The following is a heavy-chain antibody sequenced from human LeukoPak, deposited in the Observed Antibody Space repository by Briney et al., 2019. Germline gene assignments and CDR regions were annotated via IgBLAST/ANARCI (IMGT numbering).Heavy chain of an antibody. CDR2: ISSSGSTI. J-gene: IGHJ4*02. CDR3: ARDEAYSGYERDFDY. V-gene: IGHV3-11*01. D-gene: IGHD5-12*01. Sequence: PGGSLRLSCAASGFTFSDYYMSWIRQAPGKGLEWVSYISSSGSTIYYADSVKGRFTISRDNAKNSLYLQMNSLRAEDTAVYYCARDEAYSGYERDFDYWGQGTLVTASS. CDR1: GFTFSDYY.